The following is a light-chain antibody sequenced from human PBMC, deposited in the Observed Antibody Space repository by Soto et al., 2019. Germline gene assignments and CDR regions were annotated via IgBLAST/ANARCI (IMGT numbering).Light chain of an antibody. J-gene: IGLJ1*01. Sequence: QSVLSQPPSASASLGASVTLTCTLSSGYSNYKVDWYQQRPGRGPRFVMRVGTGGILGSKGDGIPDRFSVLGSGLNRSLTIKNIQAEDESDYHCGADHASGTNYVFGTGTKVTVL. CDR1: SGYSNYK. CDR3: GADHASGTNYV. CDR2: VGTGGILG. V-gene: IGLV9-49*01.